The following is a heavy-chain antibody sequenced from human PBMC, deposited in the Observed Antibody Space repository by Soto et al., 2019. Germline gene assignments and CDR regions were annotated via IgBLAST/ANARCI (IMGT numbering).Heavy chain of an antibody. V-gene: IGHV2-5*01. J-gene: IGHJ5*02. CDR2: IYWNGDE. CDR3: AQSLIMGDMHRTFDP. D-gene: IGHD2-21*01. Sequence: ASGPTLVNPTQTLTLTCTFSGFSLTTTGVGVGWIRQPPGKPLEWLALIYWNGDERYTPSLKSRLTITKDTSKNQVVLKMTNIDPADTATYYCAQSLIMGDMHRTFDPWGQGTLVTVS. CDR1: GFSLTTTGVG.